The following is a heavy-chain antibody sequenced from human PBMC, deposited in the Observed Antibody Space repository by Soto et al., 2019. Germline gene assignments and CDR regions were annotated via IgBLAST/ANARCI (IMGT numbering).Heavy chain of an antibody. CDR1: GFTFTSSA. CDR3: ARAAYYYESSGYYPGDY. D-gene: IGHD3-22*01. Sequence: ASVKVSCKASGFTFTSSAVQWVRQARGQRLEWIGWIVVGSGNTNYAQKFQERVTITRDMSTSTAYMELSSLRSEDTAVYYCARAAYYYESSGYYPGDYWGQGTLVTVSS. CDR2: IVVGSGNT. J-gene: IGHJ4*02. V-gene: IGHV1-58*01.